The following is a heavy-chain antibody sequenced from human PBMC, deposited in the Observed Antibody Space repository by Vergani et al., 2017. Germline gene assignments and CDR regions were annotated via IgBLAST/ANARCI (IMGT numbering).Heavy chain of an antibody. CDR1: GASINNDFSY. CDR2: IYVSGIN. D-gene: IGHD4-23*01. CDR3: ARDSKKLRRRAFDL. J-gene: IGHJ3*01. Sequence: QVQLQESGPGLVKPSQTLSLTCTVSGASINNDFSYWHWIRRPAGKGLEWIGRIYVSGINYYNSFLQRRVSMSVDTSKNQFYLTLTSVTAADTAVYYCARDSKKLRRRAFDLWGQGTMVTVSS. V-gene: IGHV4-61*02.